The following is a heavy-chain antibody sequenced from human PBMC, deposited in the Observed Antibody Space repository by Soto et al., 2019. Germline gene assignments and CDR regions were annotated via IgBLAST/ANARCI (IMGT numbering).Heavy chain of an antibody. CDR2: INHSGRA. CDR3: ARGLISGSHYSGGWYYFDS. D-gene: IGHD1-26*01. V-gene: IGHV4-34*01. CDR1: GGSFSDYI. J-gene: IGHJ4*02. Sequence: QVQLQQSGAGLLKPSETLSLTCDVYGGSFSDYIWTWIRQTPGKGLQWIGQINHSGRANYNPSLKGRVTTAVHTSSSQFSLALSSVTAADTAVYYCARGLISGSHYSGGWYYFDSWGQGTQVTVSS.